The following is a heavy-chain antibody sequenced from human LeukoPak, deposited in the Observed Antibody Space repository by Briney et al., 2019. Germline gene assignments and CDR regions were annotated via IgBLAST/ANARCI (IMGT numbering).Heavy chain of an antibody. CDR2: IYTSGST. Sequence: SETLSLTCAVYGGSFSGYYWSWIRQPAGKGLEWIGRIYTSGSTNYNPSLKSRVTVSVDTSKNQFSLKLSSVTAADTAVYYCARVSLVRGAPDYYFDYWGQGTLVTVSS. J-gene: IGHJ4*02. V-gene: IGHV4-59*10. CDR3: ARVSLVRGAPDYYFDY. CDR1: GGSFSGYY. D-gene: IGHD3-10*01.